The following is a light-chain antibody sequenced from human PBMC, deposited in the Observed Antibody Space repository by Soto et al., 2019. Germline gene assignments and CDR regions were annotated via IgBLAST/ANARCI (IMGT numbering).Light chain of an antibody. CDR2: NNN. Sequence: QSVLTQPPSASGTPGQRVTISCSGSSSNIGRNTVNWYQQLPGTAPKVLIYNNNQRPSGVPDRFSGSKSGTSASLAISGLRSEDEADYYCAAWDDSLNGHVFGTGTKVTVL. CDR1: SSNIGRNT. J-gene: IGLJ1*01. CDR3: AAWDDSLNGHV. V-gene: IGLV1-44*01.